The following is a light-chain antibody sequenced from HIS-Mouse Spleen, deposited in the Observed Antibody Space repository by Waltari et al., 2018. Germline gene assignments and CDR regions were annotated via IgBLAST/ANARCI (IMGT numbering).Light chain of an antibody. CDR1: SSDVGSYNL. V-gene: IGLV2-23*03. CDR3: CSYAGSSTFM. Sequence: QSALTQPASVSGSPRQSITISCSGTSSDVGSYNLVSWYQQHPGKAPKPMIYEGSTRPSGLSNRFSGSKSGNTASLTISGLQAEDEADYYCCSYAGSSTFMFGGGTKLTVL. J-gene: IGLJ3*02. CDR2: EGS.